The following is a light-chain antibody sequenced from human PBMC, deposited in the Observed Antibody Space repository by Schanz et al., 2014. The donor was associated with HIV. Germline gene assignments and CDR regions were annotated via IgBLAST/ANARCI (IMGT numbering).Light chain of an antibody. CDR2: SDD. Sequence: QFVLTQPPSASGTPGQRVTISCSGSSSNIGSNTVNWYQQLPGTAPNLLIYSDDQRPSGVPDRFSGSKSGTSASLAISGLRSEDEADYYCAAWDDSLSGVVFGGGTKLTVL. CDR3: AAWDDSLSGVV. V-gene: IGLV1-44*01. CDR1: SSNIGSNT. J-gene: IGLJ2*01.